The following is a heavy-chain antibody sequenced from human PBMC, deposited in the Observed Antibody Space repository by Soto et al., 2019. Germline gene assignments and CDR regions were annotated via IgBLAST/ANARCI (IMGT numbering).Heavy chain of an antibody. D-gene: IGHD3-3*01. CDR1: GGSISSSSYY. CDR3: AREDFSSACGRGYFDY. CDR2: IYYSGST. Sequence: SETLSLTCTVSGGSISSSSYYWGWICQPTGKGRESIGSIYYSGSTYSNPSLKSRVTICVDTSKNQFSLMLSPGTAADTAGYYCAREDFSSACGRGYFDYWGQGTLVTVSS. V-gene: IGHV4-39*02. J-gene: IGHJ4*02.